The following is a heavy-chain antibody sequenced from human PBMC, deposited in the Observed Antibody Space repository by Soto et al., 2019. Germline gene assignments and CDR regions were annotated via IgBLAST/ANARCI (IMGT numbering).Heavy chain of an antibody. CDR3: ARDPGAYDVWIRKGYLYYTDV. CDR2: IKQEGSEK. J-gene: IGHJ6*03. D-gene: IGHD3-3*01. CDR1: GFTFSNYW. Sequence: EVQLVESGGGLVQPGGSLRLSCAASGFTFSNYWMSWVRQAPGKGLEWVASIKQEGSEKDYVESVRDRFTISRDNAKKTLDLQMNSLRAEDTAVYYCARDPGAYDVWIRKGYLYYTDVGGKGTTVTVSS. V-gene: IGHV3-7*01.